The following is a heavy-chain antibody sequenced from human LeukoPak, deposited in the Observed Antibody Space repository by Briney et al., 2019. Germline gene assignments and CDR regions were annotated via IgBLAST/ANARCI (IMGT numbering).Heavy chain of an antibody. CDR1: GFTFSSYS. CDR2: ISSSSSYI. D-gene: IGHD2-2*02. CDR3: ARGPSIVVVPAAILEGAGQLDV. Sequence: PGGSLRLSCAASGFTFSSYSMNWVRQAPGKGLEWVSSISSSSSYIYYADSVKGRFTISRDNAKNSLYLQMNSLRAEDTAVYYCARGPSIVVVPAAILEGAGQLDVWGKGTTVTVSS. V-gene: IGHV3-21*01. J-gene: IGHJ6*04.